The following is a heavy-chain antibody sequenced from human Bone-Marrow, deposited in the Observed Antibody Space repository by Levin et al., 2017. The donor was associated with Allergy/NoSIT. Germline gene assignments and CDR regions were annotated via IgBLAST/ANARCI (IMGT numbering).Heavy chain of an antibody. D-gene: IGHD6-19*01. Sequence: KISCRASGGPFTSYTISWVRQAPGHGLEWMGRIIPIPGTADYAQKFQGRVTISADRSTSTAYMEVSSLTSDDTAVYYCAVGYSSGWYYYYMDVWGNGTTVTVPS. J-gene: IGHJ6*03. CDR3: AVGYSSGWYYYYMDV. CDR1: GGPFTSYT. V-gene: IGHV1-69*08. CDR2: IIPIPGTA.